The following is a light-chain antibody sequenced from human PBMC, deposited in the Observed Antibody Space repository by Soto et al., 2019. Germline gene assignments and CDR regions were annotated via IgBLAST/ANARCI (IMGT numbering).Light chain of an antibody. V-gene: IGLV2-23*02. Sequence: QSVLTQPASVSGSPGQSITISCAGTSSDVGGYDLVSWYQQHSGKAPRLIIYEVTKRASGLSNRFSGSKSGNTASLTISGLQAEDEADYYCCSYAGGSISVAFGGATKLTVL. CDR1: SSDVGGYDL. CDR2: EVT. J-gene: IGLJ2*01. CDR3: CSYAGGSISVA.